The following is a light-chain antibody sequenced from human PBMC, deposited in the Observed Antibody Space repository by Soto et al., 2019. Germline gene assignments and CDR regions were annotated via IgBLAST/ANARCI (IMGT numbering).Light chain of an antibody. J-gene: IGLJ2*01. CDR1: SSSIGSNT. CDR2: GHN. Sequence: QSVLTQPPSASGTPGQRVTISCSGSSSSIGSNTVNWYQQLPGTAPKLLLYGHNQRPSGVPDRFSGTTAGTAASLAISVLPAEDDADYYWAAWDDSLNCRVFGGGTKLTVL. V-gene: IGLV1-44*01. CDR3: AAWDDSLNCRV.